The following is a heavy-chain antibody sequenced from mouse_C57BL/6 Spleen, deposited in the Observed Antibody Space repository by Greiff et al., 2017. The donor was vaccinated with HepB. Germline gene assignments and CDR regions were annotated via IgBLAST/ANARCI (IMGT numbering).Heavy chain of an antibody. J-gene: IGHJ2*01. V-gene: IGHV1-64*01. D-gene: IGHD1-1*01. CDR1: GYTFTSYW. Sequence: VQLQQPGAELVKPGASVKLSCKASGYTFTSYWMHWVKQRPGQGLEWIGMIHPNSGSTNYNEKFKSKATLTVDKSSSTAYMQLSSLTSEDSAVYYCALITTVVASSFDYWGQGTTLTVSS. CDR2: IHPNSGST. CDR3: ALITTVVASSFDY.